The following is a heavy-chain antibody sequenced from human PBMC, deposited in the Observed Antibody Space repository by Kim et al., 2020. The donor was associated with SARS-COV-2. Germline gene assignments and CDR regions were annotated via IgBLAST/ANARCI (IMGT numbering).Heavy chain of an antibody. Sequence: ADPCNGRFTIARENSTNTRYLQMNSLRAEDTAVYYCARVLSGSYYGTFDYWGQGTLVTVSS. V-gene: IGHV3-30*01. J-gene: IGHJ4*02. CDR3: ARVLSGSYYGTFDY. D-gene: IGHD1-26*01.